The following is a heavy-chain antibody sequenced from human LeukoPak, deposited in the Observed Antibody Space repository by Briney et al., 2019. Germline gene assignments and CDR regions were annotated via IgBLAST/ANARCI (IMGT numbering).Heavy chain of an antibody. CDR1: GFTLRTYA. V-gene: IGHV3-30*04. J-gene: IGHJ4*02. Sequence: PGGSLRLSCVASGFTLRTYAMHWVRQAPGKGLEWVAVISYDGSNKYYADSVKGRFTISRDNSKNTLYLQMNSLRAEDTAVYYCAKDRKWDLSLIHADYWGQGTLVTVSS. D-gene: IGHD1-26*01. CDR2: ISYDGSNK. CDR3: AKDRKWDLSLIHADY.